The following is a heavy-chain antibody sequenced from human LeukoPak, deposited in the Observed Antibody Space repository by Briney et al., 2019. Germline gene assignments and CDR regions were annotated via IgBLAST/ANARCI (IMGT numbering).Heavy chain of an antibody. CDR2: ISGSAYYT. J-gene: IGHJ4*02. CDR1: GITFTAYA. V-gene: IGHV3-23*01. Sequence: GGSPRLSCAASGITFTAYAMSWVRQAPGKGLEWVSAISGSAYYTSYADSVKGRFTISRDNSKNTLYLQMNSLRAEDTALYYCAKHKVATKVKDYWGQGTLVTVSS. D-gene: IGHD3-22*01. CDR3: AKHKVATKVKDY.